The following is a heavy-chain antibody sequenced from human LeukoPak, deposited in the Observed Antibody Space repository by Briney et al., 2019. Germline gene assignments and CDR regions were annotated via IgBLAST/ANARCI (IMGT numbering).Heavy chain of an antibody. CDR2: IWYDGSIQ. J-gene: IGHJ4*02. V-gene: IGHV3-33*01. CDR1: GFTFSSYG. D-gene: IGHD2-15*01. CDR3: ARAGYCSGGSCYGSDY. Sequence: GGSLRLSCAASGFTFSSYGMHGVRQAPGKGLEWVAAIWYDGSIQYYADSVKGRFTISRDNSKNTLYLQMDSLRAEDTAVYYCARAGYCSGGSCYGSDYWGQGTLVSVSS.